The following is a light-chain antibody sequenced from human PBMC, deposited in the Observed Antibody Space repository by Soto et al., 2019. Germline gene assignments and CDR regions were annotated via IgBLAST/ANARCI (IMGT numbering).Light chain of an antibody. Sequence: QSALTQVPLSASGSPGQSVTISCTGTSSDVGGYNYVSWYQQHPGKAPKLIIFEVSKRPSGVPDRFSGSKSGNTASLTVSGLEAEDEADYYCSSHAGDDNLVFGGGTKLTVL. CDR1: SSDVGGYNY. V-gene: IGLV2-8*01. CDR2: EVS. CDR3: SSHAGDDNLV. J-gene: IGLJ2*01.